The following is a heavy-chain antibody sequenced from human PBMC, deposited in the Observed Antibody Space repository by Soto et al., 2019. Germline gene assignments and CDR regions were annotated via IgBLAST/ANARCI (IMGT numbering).Heavy chain of an antibody. J-gene: IGHJ6*02. CDR1: GFTFSSYD. Sequence: GGSLRLSCAASGFTFSSYDMHWVRQATGKDLEWVTAIGTAGDTYYPGSEKGRFTNSRENAKNSLYLQMNSLRDEDTAVYYCARDSSIKLLWFGETGPDYYGMDVWGQGTTVTVSS. CDR3: ARDSSIKLLWFGETGPDYYGMDV. V-gene: IGHV3-13*01. CDR2: IGTAGDT. D-gene: IGHD3-10*01.